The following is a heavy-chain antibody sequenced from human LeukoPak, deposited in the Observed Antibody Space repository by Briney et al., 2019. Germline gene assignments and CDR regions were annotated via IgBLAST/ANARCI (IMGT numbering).Heavy chain of an antibody. CDR3: ARDGGTYYFDY. V-gene: IGHV3-13*01. CDR2: IGTAGDT. D-gene: IGHD1-26*01. Sequence: GGSLRLSCAASGFTFSSYDMHWVRQATGKGLEWVSAIGTAGDTYYPGSVKGRFTISRENAKNSLYLQMNSLRAGDTAVYYCARDGGTYYFDYWGQGTLVTVSS. CDR1: GFTFSSYD. J-gene: IGHJ4*02.